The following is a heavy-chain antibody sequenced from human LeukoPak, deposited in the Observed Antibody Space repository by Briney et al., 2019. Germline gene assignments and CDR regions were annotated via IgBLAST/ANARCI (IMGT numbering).Heavy chain of an antibody. CDR2: INSDGRST. Sequence: GGSLRLSCAASGFTFSSYWMHWVRQAPGKGLVWVSRINSDGRSTTYADSVKGRFTVSRDNAKNTLYLEMNSLRAEDTAVYYCARSPGEYCSGGSCYYFDYWGQGTLVTVSS. V-gene: IGHV3-74*01. D-gene: IGHD2-15*01. CDR1: GFTFSSYW. J-gene: IGHJ4*02. CDR3: ARSPGEYCSGGSCYYFDY.